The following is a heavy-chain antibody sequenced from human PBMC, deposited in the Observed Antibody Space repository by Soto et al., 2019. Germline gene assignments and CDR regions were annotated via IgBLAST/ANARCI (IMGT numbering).Heavy chain of an antibody. CDR1: GFTFSSYA. CDR3: AKEEGKAAAGSVALFDY. Sequence: EVQLLESGGGLVQPGGSLRLSCAASGFTFSSYAMSWVRQAPGEGLEWVSAISGSGGSTYYADSVKGRFTISRDNSKNTLYLQMNSLRAEDTAVYYCAKEEGKAAAGSVALFDYWGQGTLVTVSS. V-gene: IGHV3-23*01. J-gene: IGHJ4*02. CDR2: ISGSGGST. D-gene: IGHD6-13*01.